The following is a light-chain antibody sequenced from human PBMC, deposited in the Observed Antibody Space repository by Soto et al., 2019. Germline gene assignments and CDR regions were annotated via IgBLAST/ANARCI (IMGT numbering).Light chain of an antibody. CDR1: HGIRTA. J-gene: IGKJ4*01. V-gene: IGKV1-13*02. CDR2: DAS. Sequence: AIQLTQSPSSLSAAVGDRVTITCRASHGIRTALAWYQQRPGKSPDPLIYDASTLETGVPSRFSGSGSGTDFILTISSLQPDDFATYYCQQFFSDLVTFGGGTKVEIK. CDR3: QQFFSDLVT.